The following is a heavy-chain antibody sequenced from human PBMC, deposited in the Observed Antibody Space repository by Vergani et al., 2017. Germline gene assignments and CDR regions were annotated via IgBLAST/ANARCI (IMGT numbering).Heavy chain of an antibody. CDR1: GGSFSGYY. J-gene: IGHJ4*02. V-gene: IGHV4-34*01. D-gene: IGHD5-18*01. CDR2: INHSGST. Sequence: QVQLQQWGAGLLKPSETLSLTCAVYGGSFSGYYWSWIRQPPGKGLEWIGEINHSGSTNYNPSLKSRVTISVDTSKSQFSLKLSSVTAADTAVYYCAREERRGYSYGLANYFDYWGQGTLVTVSS. CDR3: AREERRGYSYGLANYFDY.